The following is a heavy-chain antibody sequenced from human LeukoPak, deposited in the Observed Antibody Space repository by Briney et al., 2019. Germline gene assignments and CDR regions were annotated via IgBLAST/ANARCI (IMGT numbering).Heavy chain of an antibody. J-gene: IGHJ6*02. CDR1: GFTVSSNY. V-gene: IGHV3-53*01. CDR3: ARDNVVVVALYGMDV. CDR2: IYSGGST. Sequence: GGSLRLSCAASGFTVSSNYMSWVRQAPGKGLEWVSVIYSGGSTYYADSVKGRFTISRDNSKNTLYLQMNSLRAEDTAVYYCARDNVVVVALYGMDVWGQGTTVTVSS. D-gene: IGHD2-15*01.